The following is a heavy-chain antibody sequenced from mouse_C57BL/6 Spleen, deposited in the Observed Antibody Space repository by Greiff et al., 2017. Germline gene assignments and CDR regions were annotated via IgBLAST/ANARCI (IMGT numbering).Heavy chain of an antibody. D-gene: IGHD2-3*01. Sequence: QVQLQQPGAELVKPGASVKLSCKASGYTFTSYCMHWVKQRPGQGLEWIGKIYPRNGGTNYNEKFKGKATLTVDKSSSTAYMQLSSLTSEDSAVYYCARSYEENSECYAMDYWGQGTSVTVSA. CDR1: GYTFTSYC. J-gene: IGHJ4*01. CDR2: IYPRNGGT. CDR3: ARSYEENSECYAMDY. V-gene: IGHV1-53*01.